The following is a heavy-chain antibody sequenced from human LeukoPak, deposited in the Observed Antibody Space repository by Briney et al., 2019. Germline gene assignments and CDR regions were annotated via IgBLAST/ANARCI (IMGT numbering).Heavy chain of an antibody. J-gene: IGHJ4*02. V-gene: IGHV3-30*02. D-gene: IGHD3-10*01. Sequence: GESLRLSCVASGFSVSLYGMHWVRQAPGKGLEWVAFLRSDTNSEHYAVSVKGRFAISRGTSKDTLNLQMRSLRVEDTALYYCARGLRQAGLAPLEFWGQGTQVIVSS. CDR2: LRSDTNSE. CDR1: GFSVSLYG. CDR3: ARGLRQAGLAPLEF.